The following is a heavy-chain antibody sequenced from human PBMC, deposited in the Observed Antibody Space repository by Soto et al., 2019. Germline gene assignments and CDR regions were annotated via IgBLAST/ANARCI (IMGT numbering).Heavy chain of an antibody. D-gene: IGHD2-2*01. CDR2: IWSDGNSK. Sequence: QVQLVQSEGGVVQTGRSLRLSCVMSGMSFRDSGMHWVRQAPGKGLEWVAMIWSDGNSKFYADSVQGRFTVSRDNSMDTLYLQMTSLRPDDTAIYYCARDKGVTSLDYWGQGTLVTVSS. CDR1: GMSFRDSG. V-gene: IGHV3-33*01. CDR3: ARDKGVTSLDY. J-gene: IGHJ4*02.